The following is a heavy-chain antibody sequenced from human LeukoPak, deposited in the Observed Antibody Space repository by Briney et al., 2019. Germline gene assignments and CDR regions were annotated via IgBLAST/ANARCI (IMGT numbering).Heavy chain of an antibody. V-gene: IGHV3-23*01. Sequence: GGSLRLSCAASGLTFSSYAMNWVRQAPGKGLEWVSTISYSGGSTYYVDSVKGRFSISRDNSENTLYLQLNSLRAEDTAVYYCAKAASGSYLYYFDYWGQGTLVTVSS. CDR3: AKAASGSYLYYFDY. CDR1: GLTFSSYA. D-gene: IGHD1-26*01. J-gene: IGHJ4*02. CDR2: ISYSGGST.